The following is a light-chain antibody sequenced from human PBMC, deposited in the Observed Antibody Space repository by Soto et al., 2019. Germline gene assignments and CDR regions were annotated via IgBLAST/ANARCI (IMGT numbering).Light chain of an antibody. CDR3: QQYHNSPIT. CDR1: QDIRSL. Sequence: QLTQSPSSLSASLGDRVTITCRASQDIRSLLAWYQQKPGKAPKLLIYAASTLQNGVPSRFRGSGSGTEFTLTISSLQSEDFALYYCQQYHNSPITFGQGTRLEI. V-gene: IGKV1-9*01. J-gene: IGKJ5*01. CDR2: AAS.